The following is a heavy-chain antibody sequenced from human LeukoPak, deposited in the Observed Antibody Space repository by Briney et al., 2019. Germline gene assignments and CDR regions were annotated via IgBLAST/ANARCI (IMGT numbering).Heavy chain of an antibody. D-gene: IGHD3-22*01. CDR2: IYYSGST. J-gene: IGHJ3*02. Sequence: PSETLSLTCTVSGGSISSYYWSWIRQPPGKGLEWIGYIYYSGSTNYNPSLKSRVTISIGTSKNQFSLKLSSVTAADTAVYYCARAIVVANDAFDIWGQGTMVTVSS. CDR3: ARAIVVANDAFDI. V-gene: IGHV4-59*01. CDR1: GGSISSYY.